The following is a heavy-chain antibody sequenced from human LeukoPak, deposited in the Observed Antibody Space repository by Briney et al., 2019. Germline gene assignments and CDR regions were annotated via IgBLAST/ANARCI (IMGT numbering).Heavy chain of an antibody. V-gene: IGHV1-18*01. Sequence: ASVKVSCKASGYTFTSYGVSWVRQAPGQGLGWMGWISAYNGNTNYAQKLQGRVTMTTDTSTSTAYMELRSLRSDDTAVYYCARGSYYDSKNWFDPWGQGTLVTVSS. CDR1: GYTFTSYG. D-gene: IGHD3-22*01. J-gene: IGHJ5*02. CDR3: ARGSYYDSKNWFDP. CDR2: ISAYNGNT.